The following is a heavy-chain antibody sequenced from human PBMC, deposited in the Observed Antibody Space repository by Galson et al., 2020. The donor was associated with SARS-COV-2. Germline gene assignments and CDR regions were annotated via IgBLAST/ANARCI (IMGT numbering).Heavy chain of an antibody. V-gene: IGHV3-23*01. CDR3: AKVTGDYRWEFGS. Sequence: GGSLRLSCEGFGFTFSSYAMNWVRQAPGKGLEWVAGISGRGENTFYADSVEGRFTISRDNSRNMLYLQMNNLRAGDTALYYCAKVTGDYRWEFGSWGPGVMVTVSS. CDR1: GFTFSSYA. CDR2: ISGRGENT. J-gene: IGHJ4*02. D-gene: IGHD7-27*01.